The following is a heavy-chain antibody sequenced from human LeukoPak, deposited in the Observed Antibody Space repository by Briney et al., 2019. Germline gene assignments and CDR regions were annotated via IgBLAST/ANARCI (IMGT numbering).Heavy chain of an antibody. V-gene: IGHV3-15*01. CDR1: GFTFINAW. CDR3: ARGNPYYYDSSGYYRFNYYYYMDV. Sequence: GGSLRLSCTASGFTFINAWMSWVRQAPGKRLEWVGRIKSNTDGGTTDYAAPVKGRFTIARDDSKNRLHLQIDSLRTEDTAVYYCARGNPYYYDSSGYYRFNYYYYMDVWGKGTTVTVSS. J-gene: IGHJ6*03. D-gene: IGHD3-22*01. CDR2: IKSNTDGGTT.